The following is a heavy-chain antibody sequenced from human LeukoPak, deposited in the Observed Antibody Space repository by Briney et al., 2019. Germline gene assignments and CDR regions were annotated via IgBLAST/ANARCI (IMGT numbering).Heavy chain of an antibody. CDR2: INAGNGNT. V-gene: IGHV1-3*01. D-gene: IGHD6-13*01. J-gene: IGHJ6*02. CDR3: ARRQQPTYYYGMDV. Sequence: ASVKVSCKASGYTFTSYAMHWVRQAPGQRLEWMGWINAGNGNTKYSQKFQGRVTITRDTSASTAYMELSSLRSEDTAVYYCARRQQPTYYYGMDVWGQGTTVTVSS. CDR1: GYTFTSYA.